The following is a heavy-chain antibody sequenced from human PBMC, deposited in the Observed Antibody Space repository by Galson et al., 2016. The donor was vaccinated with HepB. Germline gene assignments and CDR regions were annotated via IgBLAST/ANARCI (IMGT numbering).Heavy chain of an antibody. CDR3: GRDLTNEYGSGSIDY. CDR1: TSSFRDYG. Sequence: SVKVSCKASTSSFRDYGISWVRQARGHGLEWMGWINVHNGNTNLAQNFQARLTLTTDIATTTAYMELRSLRSDDTAMYYCGRDLTNEYGSGSIDYWGQGTLVTVSS. V-gene: IGHV1-18*01. D-gene: IGHD3-10*01. J-gene: IGHJ4*02. CDR2: INVHNGNT.